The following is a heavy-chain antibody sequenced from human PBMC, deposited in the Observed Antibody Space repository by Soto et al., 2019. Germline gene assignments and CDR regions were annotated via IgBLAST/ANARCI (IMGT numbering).Heavy chain of an antibody. V-gene: IGHV1-69*06. CDR2: IIPIFGTA. J-gene: IGHJ5*02. D-gene: IGHD6-13*01. CDR3: ARGSSWYDENWFDP. Sequence: ASVKVSCKASGGTFSRYAISWVRQAPGQGLEWMGGIIPIFGTANYAQRFQGRVTITADKSTSTAYMELSSLRSEDTAVYYCARGSSWYDENWFDPWGQGTLVTVSS. CDR1: GGTFSRYA.